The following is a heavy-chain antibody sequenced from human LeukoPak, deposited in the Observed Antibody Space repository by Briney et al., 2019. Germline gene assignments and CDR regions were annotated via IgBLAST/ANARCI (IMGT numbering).Heavy chain of an antibody. CDR1: GYIFTSYG. V-gene: IGHV1-18*04. CDR2: ISAYNGNT. J-gene: IGHJ4*02. Sequence: ASVKVSCKASGYIFTSYGITWVRQAPGQGREWMGWISAYNGNTNYAQKLQGRVTMTTDTSTSTAYMELRSLRSDDTAVYYCARGSVKYDYSSGSYYPFDYWGQGTLVIVSS. CDR3: ARGSVKYDYSSGSYYPFDY. D-gene: IGHD3-10*01.